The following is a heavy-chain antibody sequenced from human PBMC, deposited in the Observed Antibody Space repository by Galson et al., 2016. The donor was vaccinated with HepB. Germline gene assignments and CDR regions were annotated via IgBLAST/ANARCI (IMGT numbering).Heavy chain of an antibody. V-gene: IGHV3-23*01. CDR2: VRGSNTGRSGRI. CDR3: AKGYGMDA. Sequence: SLRLSCAASGFTFGSYAMSWVRQAPGKGLEWVSVVRGSNTGRSGRISYAESVKGRFTISRDNSKDTLYLQMNSLRDEDTAVYYCAKGYGMDAWGQGTTVTVSS. CDR1: GFTFGSYA. J-gene: IGHJ6*02.